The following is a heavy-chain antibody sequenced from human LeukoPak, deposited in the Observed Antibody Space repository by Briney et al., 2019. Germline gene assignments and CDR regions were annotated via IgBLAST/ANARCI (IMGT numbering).Heavy chain of an antibody. J-gene: IGHJ6*02. Sequence: SETLSLTCAVYGGSFSGYYWSWIRQPPGKGLEWIGEINHSGSTNYNPSLKSRVTISVDTSKNQFSLKLSSLTAADTAVYYCARVVPAHYYGMDVWGQGTTVTVSS. CDR1: GGSFSGYY. V-gene: IGHV4-34*01. CDR3: ARVVPAHYYGMDV. D-gene: IGHD2-2*01. CDR2: INHSGST.